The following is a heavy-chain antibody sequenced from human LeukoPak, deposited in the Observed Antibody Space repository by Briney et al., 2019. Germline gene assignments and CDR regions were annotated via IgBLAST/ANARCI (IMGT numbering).Heavy chain of an antibody. Sequence: SETLSLTCTVSGGSISSYYWSWIRQPPGKGLEWIGYIYYSGSTNYNPSLKSRVTISVDTSKNQFSLKLSSVTAADTAVYYCVRHSRAFSATVVTPPGIIDYWGQGTLVTVSS. CDR2: IYYSGST. CDR3: VRHSRAFSATVVTPPGIIDY. J-gene: IGHJ4*02. D-gene: IGHD4-23*01. CDR1: GGSISSYY. V-gene: IGHV4-59*08.